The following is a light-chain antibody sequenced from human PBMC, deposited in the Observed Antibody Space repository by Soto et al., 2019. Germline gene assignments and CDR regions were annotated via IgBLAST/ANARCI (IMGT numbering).Light chain of an antibody. CDR2: GAS. Sequence: EIVLTQSPGTLSLSPGERATLSCRASQSVSSTYLAWYQQKPGQAPRRLIYGASNRATGIPDRFSGSGSGTDVTLTISRLEHEDYAVYYCQLHGSSPFFTFGPGTKVDIK. CDR1: QSVSSTY. V-gene: IGKV3-20*01. J-gene: IGKJ3*01. CDR3: QLHGSSPFFT.